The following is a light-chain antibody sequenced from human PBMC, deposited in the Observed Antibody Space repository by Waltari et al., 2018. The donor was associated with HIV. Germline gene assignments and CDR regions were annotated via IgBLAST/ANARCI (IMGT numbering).Light chain of an antibody. V-gene: IGKV1-39*01. CDR3: LQGYSSILT. J-gene: IGKJ3*01. Sequence: DIQVTQSPSSLSASVGDRVTIICRTSENINTFLNWFQQKPGKIPRLLIYGASTLESGVPSRFSGTGSGTDFSLTISALQPEDFATYYYLQGYSSILTFGPGTKVEVK. CDR1: ENINTF. CDR2: GAS.